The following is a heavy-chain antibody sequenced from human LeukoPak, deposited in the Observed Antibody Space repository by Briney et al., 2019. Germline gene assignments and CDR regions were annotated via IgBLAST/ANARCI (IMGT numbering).Heavy chain of an antibody. D-gene: IGHD2-15*01. CDR1: GYTFTSYG. V-gene: IGHV1-18*01. J-gene: IGHJ6*02. Sequence: GASGKVSCKASGYTFTSYGISWVRQAPGQGLEWMGWISAYNGNTNYAQKLQGRVTMTTDTSTSTAYMELRSLRSDDTAVYYCARDLGSCSGGSCYSSYGMDVWGQGTPVTVSS. CDR2: ISAYNGNT. CDR3: ARDLGSCSGGSCYSSYGMDV.